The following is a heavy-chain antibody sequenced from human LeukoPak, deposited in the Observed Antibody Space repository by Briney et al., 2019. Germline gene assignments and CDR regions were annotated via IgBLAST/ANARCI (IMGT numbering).Heavy chain of an antibody. CDR2: ISAYNGNT. CDR3: ARDLRDVDIVATTLFDY. CDR1: GYTFTSYG. D-gene: IGHD5-12*01. Sequence: ASVKVSCKASGYTFTSYGISWLRQAPGQGLEWMGWISAYNGNTNYAQKLQGRVTITTDTSTSTAYMELRSLRSDDTAVYYCARDLRDVDIVATTLFDYWGQGTLVTVSS. V-gene: IGHV1-18*04. J-gene: IGHJ4*02.